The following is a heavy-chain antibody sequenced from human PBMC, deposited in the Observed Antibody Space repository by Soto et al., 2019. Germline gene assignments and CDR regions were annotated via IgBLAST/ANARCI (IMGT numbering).Heavy chain of an antibody. J-gene: IGHJ6*02. D-gene: IGHD3-9*01. CDR1: GGTFSSYA. CDR2: IIPIFGTA. Sequence: QVQLVQSGAEVKKPGSSVKVSCKASGGTFSSYAISWVRQAPGQGLEWMGGIIPIFGTANYAQKFQGRVTITADESTSTGYMELSSLRSEDTAVYYCARERYFDRVYYYYGMDVWGQGTTVTVSS. V-gene: IGHV1-69*12. CDR3: ARERYFDRVYYYYGMDV.